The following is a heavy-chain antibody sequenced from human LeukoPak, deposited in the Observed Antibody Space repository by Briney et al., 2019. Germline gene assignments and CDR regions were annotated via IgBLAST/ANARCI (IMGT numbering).Heavy chain of an antibody. J-gene: IGHJ4*02. Sequence: AAVKVSCKASGYTFIGYGINRVRQPPAQGLEWVGCIGLYNGNIDYAQKLQDRLTLTTHTSTNTAYIEVRSLRSDDAAVYYCESMSGYYPIYYFDYWGQGTLVTVSS. CDR1: GYTFIGYG. V-gene: IGHV1-18*01. CDR3: ESMSGYYPIYYFDY. CDR2: IGLYNGNI. D-gene: IGHD3-3*01.